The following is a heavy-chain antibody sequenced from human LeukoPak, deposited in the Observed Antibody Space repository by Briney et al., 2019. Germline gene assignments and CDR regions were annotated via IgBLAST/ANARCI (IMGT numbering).Heavy chain of an antibody. CDR3: ARGQQQLEA. CDR1: GGTFSSYA. J-gene: IGHJ5*02. V-gene: IGHV1-69*13. Sequence: SVKVSCKASGGTFSSYAISWVRQAPGQGLEWMGGIIPIFDTPHYAQNFQVRVTITADESTKTVYMELSSLRSEDTAVYYCARGQQQLEAWGQGTLVTVSS. CDR2: IIPIFDTP. D-gene: IGHD6-13*01.